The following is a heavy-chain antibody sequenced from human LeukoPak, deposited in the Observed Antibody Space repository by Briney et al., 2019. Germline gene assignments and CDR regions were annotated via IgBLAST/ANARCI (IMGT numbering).Heavy chain of an antibody. Sequence: TRGSLRLSCAASEFTFRSYPMSWVRQAPGEGLEWVSAICADGSDTYYAPSVKGRSTFSRNNFKNTLHLQMNGLRAEDTALYYCAKGRYGTGGTCTLFHYWGQGTLVTVSS. CDR2: ICADGSDT. CDR3: AKGRYGTGGTCTLFHY. CDR1: EFTFRSYP. D-gene: IGHD2-15*01. J-gene: IGHJ4*02. V-gene: IGHV3-23*01.